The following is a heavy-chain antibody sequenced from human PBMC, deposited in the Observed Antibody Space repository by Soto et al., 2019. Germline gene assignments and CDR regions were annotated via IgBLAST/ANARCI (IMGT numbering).Heavy chain of an antibody. J-gene: IGHJ6*02. CDR2: INHSGST. V-gene: IGHV4-34*01. CDR1: GGSFSGYY. D-gene: IGHD3-3*01. Sequence: PSETLSLTCAVYGGSFSGYYWSWIRQPPGKGLEWIGEINHSGSTNYNPSLKSRVTISVDTSKNQFSLKPSSVTAADTAVYYCARGLRFLEWLEYYGMDVWGQGTTVTVSS. CDR3: ARGLRFLEWLEYYGMDV.